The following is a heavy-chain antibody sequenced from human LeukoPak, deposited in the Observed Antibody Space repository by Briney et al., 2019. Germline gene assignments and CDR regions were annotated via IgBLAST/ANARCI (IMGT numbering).Heavy chain of an antibody. Sequence: GGSLRFSCAASGFTFSSYAMSWVRQAPGKGLEWVSAISGSGSSTYFADSVKGRLTVSRDNSKNALYLQMNSLRAEDTAVYFCARNFDILTAYFVDYWGQGTLVTVSS. J-gene: IGHJ4*02. V-gene: IGHV3-23*01. CDR3: ARNFDILTAYFVDY. CDR2: ISGSGSST. CDR1: GFTFSSYA. D-gene: IGHD3-9*01.